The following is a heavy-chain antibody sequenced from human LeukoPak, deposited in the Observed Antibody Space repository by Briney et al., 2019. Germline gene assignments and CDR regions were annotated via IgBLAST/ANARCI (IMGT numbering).Heavy chain of an antibody. Sequence: GGSLRLSCAASGFTFSSYEMNWVRQAPGKGLEWVSYISSSGSTIYYADSVKGRFTISRDNAKNSLYLQVNSLRAEDTAVYYCARERYSSSWYYYYGMDVWGKGTTVTVSS. D-gene: IGHD6-13*01. CDR1: GFTFSSYE. CDR3: ARERYSSSWYYYYGMDV. CDR2: ISSSGSTI. V-gene: IGHV3-48*03. J-gene: IGHJ6*04.